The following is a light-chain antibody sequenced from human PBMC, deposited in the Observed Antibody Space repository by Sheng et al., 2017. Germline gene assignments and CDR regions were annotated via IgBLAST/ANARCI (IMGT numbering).Light chain of an antibody. CDR1: QTISSW. J-gene: IGKJ1*01. Sequence: DIQMTQSPSTLSASVGDRVTITCRASQTISSWLAWYQQKPGKAPNLLIYRASNLEDGVPSRFSGSGFGTEFTLTISSLQPDDFATYYCQQYNTYWTFGQGTKVEI. CDR3: QQYNTYWT. CDR2: RAS. V-gene: IGKV1-5*03.